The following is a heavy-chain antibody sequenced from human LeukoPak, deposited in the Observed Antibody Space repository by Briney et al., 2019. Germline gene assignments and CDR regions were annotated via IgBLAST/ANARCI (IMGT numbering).Heavy chain of an antibody. J-gene: IGHJ4*02. CDR1: GGSISSGDYY. V-gene: IGHV4-30-4*02. CDR3: ARNRVAVAGSLDY. D-gene: IGHD6-19*01. Sequence: PSETLSLTCTVSGGSISSGDYYWSWIRQPPGKGLEWIGYIYYSGSTYYNPSLKSRVTISVDTSKNQFSLKLSSVTAADTAVYYCARNRVAVAGSLDYWGQGTLVTVSS. CDR2: IYYSGST.